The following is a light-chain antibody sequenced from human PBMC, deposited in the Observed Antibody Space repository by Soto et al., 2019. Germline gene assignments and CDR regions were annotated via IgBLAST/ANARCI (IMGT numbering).Light chain of an antibody. CDR2: AAS. Sequence: AIRMTQSPSSLSASTGDRVTITCRASQGISSYLAWYQQKPGKAPKLLIYAASTLQSGVPSRFSGSGSGTDFTLTISCLQSEDFATYYCQQYYSDPTFGQGTKVEIK. CDR1: QGISSY. CDR3: QQYYSDPT. V-gene: IGKV1-8*01. J-gene: IGKJ1*01.